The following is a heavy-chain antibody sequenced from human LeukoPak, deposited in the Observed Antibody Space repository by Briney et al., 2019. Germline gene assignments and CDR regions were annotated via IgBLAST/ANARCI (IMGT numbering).Heavy chain of an antibody. Sequence: GASVKVSCKASGYTFTSYYMHWVRQAPGQGLEWMGIINPSGGSTSYAQKFQGRVTMTRDTSTSTVYMELSSLRSEDTAVYYCARGSAPLSLRSQGVDAFDIWGQGTMVTVSS. D-gene: IGHD3-3*01. CDR2: INPSGGST. CDR1: GYTFTSYY. V-gene: IGHV1-46*01. CDR3: ARGSAPLSLRSQGVDAFDI. J-gene: IGHJ3*02.